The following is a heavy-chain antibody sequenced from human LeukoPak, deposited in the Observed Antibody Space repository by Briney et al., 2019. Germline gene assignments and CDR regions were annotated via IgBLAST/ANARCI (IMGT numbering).Heavy chain of an antibody. V-gene: IGHV3-23*01. J-gene: IGHJ4*02. CDR3: AKEGGTGTRFDY. Sequence: GGSLRLSCAASGFTFNSYAMSWVRRAPGKGLEWVSAISGTGAGTYYADSVKGRFTISRDNSKNTLYLQMNSLRAEDTAVYYCAKEGGTGTRFDYWGQGTLVTVSS. CDR1: GFTFNSYA. CDR2: ISGTGAGT. D-gene: IGHD1-7*01.